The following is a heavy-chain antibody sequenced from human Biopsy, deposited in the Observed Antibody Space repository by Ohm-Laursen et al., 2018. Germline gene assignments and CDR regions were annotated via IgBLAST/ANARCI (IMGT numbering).Heavy chain of an antibody. CDR1: GGSFSGYY. D-gene: IGHD6-19*01. J-gene: IGHJ6*02. V-gene: IGHV4-34*01. CDR3: ARATNNTGWPYYYFYGMDV. Sequence: GTLSLTCAVYGGSFSGYYWSWIRQPPGKGLEWIGEINHSGSTNYNPSLKSRVTISVDTSKNQFSLRLNSVTAADTAVYYCARATNNTGWPYYYFYGMDVWGQGTTVTVSS. CDR2: INHSGST.